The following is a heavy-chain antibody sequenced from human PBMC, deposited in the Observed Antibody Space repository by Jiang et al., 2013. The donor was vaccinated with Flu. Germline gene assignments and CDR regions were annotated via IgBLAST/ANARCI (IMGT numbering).Heavy chain of an antibody. V-gene: IGHV4-39*01. CDR2: ADYIGTT. Sequence: LLKPSETLSLTCTVSGGSIASRSYYWGWIRQPPGKGLEWIGSADYIGTTYYNPSLKNRITISVDTSRDRFSLRLSSVTAADTAVYYCARHWGSGFLEPLNYWGQGTLVTVSS. CDR3: ARHWGSGFLEPLNY. J-gene: IGHJ4*02. CDR1: GGSIASRSYY. D-gene: IGHD3-3*01.